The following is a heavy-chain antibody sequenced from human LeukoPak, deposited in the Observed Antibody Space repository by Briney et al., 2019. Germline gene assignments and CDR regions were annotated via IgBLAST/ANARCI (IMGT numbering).Heavy chain of an antibody. CDR3: ARTTVVTPGFDP. CDR1: GYTFTGYD. Sequence: ASVKVSCKASGYTFTGYDMHWVRQAPGQGLECMGWINPNSGGTNYAQKFQGRVTMTRGTSISTVYMELSSLRSEDTAVYYCARTTVVTPGFDPWGQGTLVTVSS. J-gene: IGHJ5*02. V-gene: IGHV1-2*02. D-gene: IGHD4-23*01. CDR2: INPNSGGT.